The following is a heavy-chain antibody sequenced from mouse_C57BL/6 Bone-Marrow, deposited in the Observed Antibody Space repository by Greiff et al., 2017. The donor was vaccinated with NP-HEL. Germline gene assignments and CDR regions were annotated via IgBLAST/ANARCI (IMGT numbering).Heavy chain of an antibody. J-gene: IGHJ3*01. D-gene: IGHD3-2*02. CDR2: ISDDGSN. CDR3: ARSLQLRLFAY. V-gene: IGHV3-6*01. Sequence: VQLKESGPGLVKPSQSLSLTCSVTGYSITSGYYWNWIRQFPGNKLEWMGYISDDGSNNYNPSLNNRISITRDTSKNQFFLKLNSVTTEDTATYYCARSLQLRLFAYWGQGTLVTVSA. CDR1: GYSITSGYY.